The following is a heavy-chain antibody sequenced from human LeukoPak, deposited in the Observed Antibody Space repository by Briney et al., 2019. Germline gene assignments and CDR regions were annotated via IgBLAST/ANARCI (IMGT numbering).Heavy chain of an antibody. CDR1: GFTFSSYA. J-gene: IGHJ3*02. V-gene: IGHV3-23*01. CDR3: AKGIRSSGYSLRAFDI. Sequence: GGSLRLSCAASGFTFSSYAMSWVRQAPGKGLEWVSAISGSGGSTYYADSVKGRFTISRDNSKNTLYLQMNSLRAEDTAVYYCAKGIRSSGYSLRAFDIWGQGTMVTVSS. D-gene: IGHD3-22*01. CDR2: ISGSGGST.